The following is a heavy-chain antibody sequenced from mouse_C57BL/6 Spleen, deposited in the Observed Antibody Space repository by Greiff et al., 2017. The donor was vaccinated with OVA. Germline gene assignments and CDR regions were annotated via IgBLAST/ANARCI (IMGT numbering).Heavy chain of an antibody. D-gene: IGHD2-4*01. CDR2: IRLKSDNYAT. V-gene: IGHV6-3*01. J-gene: IGHJ4*01. Sequence: EVQRVESGGGLVQPGGSMKLSCVASGFTFSNYWMNWVRQSPEKGLEWVAQIRLKSDNYATHYAESVKGRFTISRDDSKSSVYLQMNNLRAEDTGIYYCTGGIYDYDVGAMDYWGQGTSVTVSS. CDR1: GFTFSNYW. CDR3: TGGIYDYDVGAMDY.